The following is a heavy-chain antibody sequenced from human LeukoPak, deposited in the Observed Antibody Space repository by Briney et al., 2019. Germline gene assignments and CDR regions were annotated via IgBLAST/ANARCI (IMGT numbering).Heavy chain of an antibody. J-gene: IGHJ4*02. D-gene: IGHD3-10*01. Sequence: GGSLRLSCAASGFTFSSYGMHWVRQAPGKGLEWVAFIRYDGSNKYYADSVKGRFTISRDNSKNTLYLQMNSLRAEDTAVYYCAKDRRMVRGVITYYFDYWGQGTLVTVSS. V-gene: IGHV3-30*02. CDR2: IRYDGSNK. CDR1: GFTFSSYG. CDR3: AKDRRMVRGVITYYFDY.